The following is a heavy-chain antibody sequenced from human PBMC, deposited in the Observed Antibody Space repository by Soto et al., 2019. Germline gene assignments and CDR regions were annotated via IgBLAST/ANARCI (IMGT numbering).Heavy chain of an antibody. CDR2: IYSTNNT. D-gene: IGHD5-12*01. CDR1: GFTVSGNY. J-gene: IGHJ5*02. CDR3: ARASIVSTMGGWLDP. Sequence: EVQLVESGGGLVQAGGSLRLSCAASGFTVSGNYMAWVRQAPGKGLEWVSIIYSTNNTYYADFVKGTFTMSRDNSKNTMWLQMNSLRAEDTAVYYCARASIVSTMGGWLDPWGQGARVIVSS. V-gene: IGHV3-66*01.